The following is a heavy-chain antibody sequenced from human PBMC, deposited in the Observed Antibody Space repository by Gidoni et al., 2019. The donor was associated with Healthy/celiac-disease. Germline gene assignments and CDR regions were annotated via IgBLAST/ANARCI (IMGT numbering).Heavy chain of an antibody. CDR1: GGSFSGYY. CDR2: INHSGST. V-gene: IGHV4-34*01. CDR3: ARGIAARYYGMDV. D-gene: IGHD6-6*01. J-gene: IGHJ6*02. Sequence: QVQLQQWGAGLLKPSETLSLTCAVYGGSFSGYYWSWIRQPPGKGLEWIGEINHSGSTNYNPSLKSRVTISVDTSKNQFSLKLSSVTAADTAVYYCARGIAARYYGMDVWGQGTTVTVSS.